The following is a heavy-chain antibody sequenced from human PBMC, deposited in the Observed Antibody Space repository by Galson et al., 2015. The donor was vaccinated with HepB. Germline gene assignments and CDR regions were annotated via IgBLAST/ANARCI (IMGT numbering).Heavy chain of an antibody. D-gene: IGHD5-12*01. CDR1: GFTFSSYG. CDR2: ISYDGSNK. J-gene: IGHJ4*02. CDR3: AKEHKGDSGYDHRGWVSDY. V-gene: IGHV3-30*18. Sequence: SLRLSCAASGFTFSSYGMHWVRQAPGKGLEWVAVISYDGSNKYYADSVKGRFTISRDNSKNTLYLQMNSLRAEDTAVYYCAKEHKGDSGYDHRGWVSDYWGQGTLVTVSS.